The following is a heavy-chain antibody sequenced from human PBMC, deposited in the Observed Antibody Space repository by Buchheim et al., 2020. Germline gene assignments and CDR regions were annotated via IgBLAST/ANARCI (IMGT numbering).Heavy chain of an antibody. D-gene: IGHD3-3*01. V-gene: IGHV3-30*18. CDR1: GFTFSSYG. Sequence: QVQLVESGGGVVQPGRSLRLSCAASGFTFSSYGMHWVRQAPGKGLEWVAVISYDGSNKYYADSVKGRFTISRDNSKNTLYLQMNSLRAEDTAVYYCAKGGYDFWSGYSRGGMDVWGQGTT. CDR2: ISYDGSNK. CDR3: AKGGYDFWSGYSRGGMDV. J-gene: IGHJ6*02.